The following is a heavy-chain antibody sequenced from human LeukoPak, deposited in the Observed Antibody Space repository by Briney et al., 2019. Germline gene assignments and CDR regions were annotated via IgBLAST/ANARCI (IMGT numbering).Heavy chain of an antibody. J-gene: IGHJ3*02. Sequence: PSETLSLTCTVSGGSISSSSYYWSWIRQPAGKGLEWIGRIYTSGSTNYNPSLKSRVTMSVDTSKNQFSLKLSSVTAADTAVYYCARASAFDIWGQGTMVTVSS. CDR3: ARASAFDI. V-gene: IGHV4-61*02. CDR2: IYTSGST. CDR1: GGSISSSSYY.